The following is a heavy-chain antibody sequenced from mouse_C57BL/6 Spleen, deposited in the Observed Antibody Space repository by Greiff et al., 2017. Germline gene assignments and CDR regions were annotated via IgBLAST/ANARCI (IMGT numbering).Heavy chain of an antibody. CDR1: GFTFSDYY. CDR2: INYDGSST. V-gene: IGHV5-16*01. Sequence: EVQVVESEGGLVQPGSSMKLSCTASGFTFSDYYMAWVRQVPEKGLEWVANINYDGSSTYYLDSLKSRFIISRDNAKNILYLQMSSLKSEDTATYYCAREGDYYYGSSYVGYFDVWGTGTTVTVSS. J-gene: IGHJ1*03. CDR3: AREGDYYYGSSYVGYFDV. D-gene: IGHD1-1*01.